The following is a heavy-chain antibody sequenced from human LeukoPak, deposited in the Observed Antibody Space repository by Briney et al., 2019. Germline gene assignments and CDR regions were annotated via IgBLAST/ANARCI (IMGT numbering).Heavy chain of an antibody. Sequence: SETLSLTCAVYGGSFSGYYWSWIRQPPGKGLEWIGEINHSGSTNHNPSLKSRVTISVDTSKNQFSLKLSSVTAADTAVYYCARQERFSNPFDYWGQGTLVTVSS. J-gene: IGHJ4*02. V-gene: IGHV4-34*01. CDR1: GGSFSGYY. CDR3: ARQERFSNPFDY. CDR2: INHSGST. D-gene: IGHD4-11*01.